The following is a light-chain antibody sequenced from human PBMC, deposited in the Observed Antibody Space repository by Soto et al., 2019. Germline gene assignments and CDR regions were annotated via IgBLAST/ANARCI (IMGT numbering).Light chain of an antibody. Sequence: IQLTQSPSSLSAAIGDRVTITCRASQDINSYLAWYQQKPGKAPNLLIYEASILQRGVPSRFSGSISGTDFTLTISSLQAEDFATYYCQQTRSYPSTFGGGPKVDIK. J-gene: IGKJ4*01. CDR2: EAS. V-gene: IGKV1-9*01. CDR3: QQTRSYPST. CDR1: QDINSY.